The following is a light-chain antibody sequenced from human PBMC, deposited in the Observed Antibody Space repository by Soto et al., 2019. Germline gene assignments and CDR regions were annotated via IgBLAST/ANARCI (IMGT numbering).Light chain of an antibody. V-gene: IGLV9-49*01. J-gene: IGLJ2*01. CDR2: VGTGGIVG. CDR3: GADHGSGSDFVVV. Sequence: QSVLTQAPSASASLGASVTLTCTLSSGYSNYKVDWYQQRPGKGPRFVMRVGTGGIVGSKGDGIPDRFSVLASGLNRYLTIKNIQEEDESDYYCGADHGSGSDFVVVFGGGTKLTVL. CDR1: SGYSNYK.